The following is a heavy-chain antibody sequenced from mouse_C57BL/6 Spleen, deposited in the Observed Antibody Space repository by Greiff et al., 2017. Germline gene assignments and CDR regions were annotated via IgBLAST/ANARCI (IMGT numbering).Heavy chain of an antibody. V-gene: IGHV1-64*01. Sequence: QPGAELVKPGASVKLSCKASGYTFTSYWMHWVKQRPGQGLEWIGMIHPNSGSTNYNEKFKSKATLTVDKSSSTAYMQLSSLTSEDSAVYYCARRDGYDPWFAYWGQGTLVTVSA. J-gene: IGHJ3*01. D-gene: IGHD2-2*01. CDR2: IHPNSGST. CDR1: GYTFTSYW. CDR3: ARRDGYDPWFAY.